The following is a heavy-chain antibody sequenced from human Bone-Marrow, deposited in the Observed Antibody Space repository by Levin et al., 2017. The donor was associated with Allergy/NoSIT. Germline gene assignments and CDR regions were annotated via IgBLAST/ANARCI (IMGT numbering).Heavy chain of an antibody. D-gene: IGHD1-14*01. J-gene: IGHJ4*02. CDR2: ISSVGSTI. CDR3: ARGGRGRTTASTVDY. CDR1: GFSFSLYS. Sequence: GGSLRLSCAASGFSFSLYSMNWVRQAPGKGLEWVSYISSVGSTISYADSVKGRFTISRDKAKNSLYLQMNSLRAEDTAVYYCARGGRGRTTASTVDYWGRGTLVTVSS. V-gene: IGHV3-48*01.